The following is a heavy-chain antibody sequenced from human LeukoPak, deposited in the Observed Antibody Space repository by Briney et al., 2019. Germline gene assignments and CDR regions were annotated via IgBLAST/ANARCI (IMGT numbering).Heavy chain of an antibody. CDR2: INPSDGST. CDR1: GYTFTSYY. V-gene: IGHV1-46*01. CDR3: AWSRYYVPFYYMDV. Sequence: GASVKVSCKASGYTFTSYYMHWVRQAPGQGLEWMGIINPSDGSTSYAQKFQGRVTMTRDTSTSTAYMELRSLRSDDTAVYYCAWSRYYVPFYYMDVWGKGTTVTVSS. D-gene: IGHD3-3*01. J-gene: IGHJ6*03.